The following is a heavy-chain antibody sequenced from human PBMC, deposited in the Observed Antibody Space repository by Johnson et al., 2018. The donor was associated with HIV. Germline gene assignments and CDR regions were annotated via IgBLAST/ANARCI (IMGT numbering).Heavy chain of an antibody. J-gene: IGHJ3*02. CDR1: GFTFTNYW. D-gene: IGHD6-13*01. CDR2: IKEDGNDD. CDR3: ARDGVYSSPHDAFDI. Sequence: VQLVESGGGLVKPGGSLRLSCAASGFTFTNYWMSWVRQAPGKGLEWVANIKEDGNDDYYVDSLKGRFTVFRDNAKNSLYLQMDNLRTEDTAVYYCARDGVYSSPHDAFDIWGQGTMVTVSS. V-gene: IGHV3-7*05.